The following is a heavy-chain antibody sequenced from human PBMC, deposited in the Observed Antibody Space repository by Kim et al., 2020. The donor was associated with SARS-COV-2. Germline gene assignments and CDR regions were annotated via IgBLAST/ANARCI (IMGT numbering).Heavy chain of an antibody. CDR1: GFTFSSYA. V-gene: IGHV3-23*01. CDR2: ISGSGGST. D-gene: IGHD3-9*01. J-gene: IGHJ6*02. CDR3: AKSKAYYDILTGYYMSGMDV. Sequence: GGSLRLSCAASGFTFSSYAMSWVRQAPGKGLEWVSAISGSGGSTYYADSVKGRFTISRDNSKNTLYLQMNSLRAEDTAVYYCAKSKAYYDILTGYYMSGMDVWGQGTTVTVSS.